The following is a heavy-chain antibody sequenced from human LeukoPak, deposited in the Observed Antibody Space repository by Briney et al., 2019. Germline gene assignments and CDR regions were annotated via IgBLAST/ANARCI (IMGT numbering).Heavy chain of an antibody. D-gene: IGHD6-13*01. CDR2: IYTSGST. V-gene: IGHV4-4*07. J-gene: IGHJ4*02. Sequence: SETLSLTCTVSGGSISNYYWSWIRQPAGKGLEWIGRIYTSGSTNYNPSLKSRVTISVDTSMNQFSLKLSSVTAADTAVYYCARDRLGSFYYFDYWGQGTLVTVSS. CDR3: ARDRLGSFYYFDY. CDR1: GGSISNYY.